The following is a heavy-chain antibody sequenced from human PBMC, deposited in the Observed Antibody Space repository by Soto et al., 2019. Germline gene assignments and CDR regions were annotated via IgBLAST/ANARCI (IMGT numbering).Heavy chain of an antibody. Sequence: ASVKVSCKASGGTFSSYAISWVRQAPGQGLEWVGGIIPIFGTANYAQKFQGRVTIAADESTSTAYMELSSLRSEDTAVYYCARGYGDYTYYFDYWGQGTLVTVSS. CDR3: ARGYGDYTYYFDY. D-gene: IGHD4-17*01. J-gene: IGHJ4*02. V-gene: IGHV1-69*13. CDR2: IIPIFGTA. CDR1: GGTFSSYA.